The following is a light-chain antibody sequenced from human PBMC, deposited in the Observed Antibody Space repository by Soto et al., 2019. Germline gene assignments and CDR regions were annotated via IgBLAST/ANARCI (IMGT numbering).Light chain of an antibody. Sequence: QAVVTQPPSASASLGASVTLTCTLSTGYSNYKVDWYQQRPGTGPRFVMRVGTGGTVGSKGDGIPDRFSVLGSGLNRYLTIKNIQEEDESDYHCGADHGSGSNFVYVFGTGTKLTVL. CDR1: TGYSNYK. CDR3: GADHGSGSNFVYV. V-gene: IGLV9-49*03. CDR2: VGTGGTVG. J-gene: IGLJ1*01.